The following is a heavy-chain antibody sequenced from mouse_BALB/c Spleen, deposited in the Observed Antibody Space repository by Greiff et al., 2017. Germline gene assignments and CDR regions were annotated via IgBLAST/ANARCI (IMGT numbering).Heavy chain of an antibody. D-gene: IGHD2-3*01. J-gene: IGHJ3*01. CDR3: ARGGDDGYHGAWFAY. V-gene: IGHV1-9*01. CDR2: ILPGSGST. CDR1: GYTFSSYW. Sequence: VKVVESGAELMKPGASVKISCKATGYTFSSYWIEWVKQRPGHGLEWIGEILPGSGSTNYNEKFKGKATFTADTSSNTAYMQLSSLTSEDSAVYDCARGGDDGYHGAWFAYWGQGTLVTVSA.